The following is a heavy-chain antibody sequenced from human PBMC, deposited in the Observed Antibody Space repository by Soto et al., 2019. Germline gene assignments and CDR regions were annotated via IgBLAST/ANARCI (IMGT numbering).Heavy chain of an antibody. V-gene: IGHV3-7*01. Sequence: EVQLVESGGGLVQPGGSLRLSCEASGFSLRTYSMRWVRQAPGTGLEWVATIKGDGSDKYYVDSVKGRFTISRDNAKNSVYVEMNSLRAEDTAVYYCARVSYPSSDVWGHGTMVTVSS. D-gene: IGHD3-16*01. CDR1: GFSLRTYS. J-gene: IGHJ3*01. CDR2: IKGDGSDK. CDR3: ARVSYPSSDV.